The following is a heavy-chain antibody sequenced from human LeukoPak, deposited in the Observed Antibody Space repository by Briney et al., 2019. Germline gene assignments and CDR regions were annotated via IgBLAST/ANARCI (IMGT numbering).Heavy chain of an antibody. D-gene: IGHD6-13*01. CDR3: ATYSSWELDY. CDR1: XGXXXIXX. V-gene: IGHV4-4*07. J-gene: IGHJ4*02. CDR2: IYTSGNT. Sequence: CTVXXGXXXIXXWNXXXQXXXXXLEWIGRIYTSGNTNYNPSLKSRVTISVDTSKNQFSLKLSSVTAADSAVYYCATYSSWELDYWGQGTLVTVSS.